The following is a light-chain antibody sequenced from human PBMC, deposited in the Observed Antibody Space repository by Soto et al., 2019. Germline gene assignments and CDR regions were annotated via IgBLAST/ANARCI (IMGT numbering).Light chain of an antibody. J-gene: IGKJ4*01. CDR1: QDISNS. Sequence: DIQMTQSPSSLSASVGDRVTITCQASQDISNSLNWYQQEPGKAPKLLIFDASNVETGVPSRFSGSGSGTEFTFTIHSLQPEDAATYYCQQYEDLPLTFGGGTKVGIK. CDR3: QQYEDLPLT. V-gene: IGKV1-33*01. CDR2: DAS.